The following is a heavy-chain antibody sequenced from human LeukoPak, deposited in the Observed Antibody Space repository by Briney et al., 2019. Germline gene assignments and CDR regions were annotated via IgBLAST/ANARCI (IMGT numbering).Heavy chain of an antibody. D-gene: IGHD3-3*01. CDR1: GFTFSDYY. CDR3: ARAQTYYDFWSGPTYYYYGMDV. J-gene: IGHJ6*02. Sequence: PGGSLRLSCAASGFTFSDYYMSWSRQAPGKGLEWVSYISSSGSTIYYADSVKGRFTISRDNAKNSLYLQMNSLRAEDTAVYYCARAQTYYDFWSGPTYYYYGMDVWGQGTTVTVSS. V-gene: IGHV3-11*01. CDR2: ISSSGSTI.